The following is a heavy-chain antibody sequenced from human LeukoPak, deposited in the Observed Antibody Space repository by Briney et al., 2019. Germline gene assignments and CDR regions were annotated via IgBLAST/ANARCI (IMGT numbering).Heavy chain of an antibody. CDR2: IIPIFGTA. CDR3: ARQQGVLYYMDV. V-gene: IGHV1-69*05. Sequence: SSVKVSCKASGGTFSSYAISWVRQAPGQGLEWMGGIIPIFGTANYAQKFQGRVTITTDESTITAYMELSSLRSEDTAVYYCARQQGVLYYMDVWGKGTTVAVSS. D-gene: IGHD4/OR15-4a*01. J-gene: IGHJ6*03. CDR1: GGTFSSYA.